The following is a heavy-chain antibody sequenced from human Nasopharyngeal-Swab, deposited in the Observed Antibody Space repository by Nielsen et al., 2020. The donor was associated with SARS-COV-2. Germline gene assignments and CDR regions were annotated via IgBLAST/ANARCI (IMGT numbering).Heavy chain of an antibody. CDR2: ISSSSSYI. Sequence: VRQAPGGGLEWVSAISSSSSYIYYADSVKGRFTISRDNAKNSLYLQMNSLRAEDTAVYYCALEGSGSYYNNYFDYWGQGTLVTVSS. J-gene: IGHJ4*02. D-gene: IGHD3-10*01. V-gene: IGHV3-21*01. CDR3: ALEGSGSYYNNYFDY.